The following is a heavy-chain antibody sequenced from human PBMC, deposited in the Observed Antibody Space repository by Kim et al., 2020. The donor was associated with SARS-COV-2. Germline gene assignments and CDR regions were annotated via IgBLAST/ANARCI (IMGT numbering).Heavy chain of an antibody. V-gene: IGHV3-23*01. J-gene: IGHJ1*01. D-gene: IGHD6-19*01. CDR2: ISDSGIGT. Sequence: GGSLRLSFAASGFSFSGFAMSWVRQAPGKGLEWVSSISDSGIGTFYADSVKGRFIISRDNSKNTLYLQINTLGAEDTAVYYCASDPVTGTSGWNHWGQGTLVTVSS. CDR1: GFSFSGFA. CDR3: ASDPVTGTSGWNH.